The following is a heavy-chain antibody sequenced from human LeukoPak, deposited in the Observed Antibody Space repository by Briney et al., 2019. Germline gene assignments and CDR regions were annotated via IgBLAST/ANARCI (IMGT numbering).Heavy chain of an antibody. CDR2: IYHSGST. D-gene: IGHD2-15*01. Sequence: SETLSLTCAVSGGSISSGGYSWSWIRQPPGKGLEWIGYIYHSGSTYYNPSLKSRVTISVDTSKNQFSLKLSSVTAADTAVYYCARADCSGGSCFRSGYYYYGMDVWGQGTTVTVSS. J-gene: IGHJ6*02. CDR1: GGSISSGGYS. CDR3: ARADCSGGSCFRSGYYYYGMDV. V-gene: IGHV4-30-2*05.